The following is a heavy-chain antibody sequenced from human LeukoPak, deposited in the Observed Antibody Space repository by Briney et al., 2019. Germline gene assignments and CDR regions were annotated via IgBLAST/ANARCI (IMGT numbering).Heavy chain of an antibody. Sequence: SETLSLTCTVSGGSISSSSYYWGWIRQPPGKGLEWIGYIYYSGSTNYNPSLKSRVTISVDTSKNQLSLKLNSVTAADTAVYYCARERDNDSTGYYYGYYYMDVWGKGTTVTVSS. CDR2: IYYSGST. V-gene: IGHV4-61*01. CDR1: GGSISSSSYY. CDR3: ARERDNDSTGYYYGYYYMDV. J-gene: IGHJ6*03. D-gene: IGHD3-22*01.